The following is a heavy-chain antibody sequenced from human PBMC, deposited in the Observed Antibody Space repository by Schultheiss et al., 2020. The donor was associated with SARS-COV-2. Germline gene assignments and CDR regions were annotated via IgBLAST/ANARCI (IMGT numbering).Heavy chain of an antibody. Sequence: GESLKISCAASGFSFSRYSMNWVRQAPGKGLEWVSSISSSSSYIYYADSVKGRFTISRDNAKNSLYLQMNSLRDEDTAVYYCARSSGHLDYWGQGTLVTVSS. CDR1: GFSFSRYS. CDR2: ISSSSSYI. V-gene: IGHV3-21*01. CDR3: ARSSGHLDY. J-gene: IGHJ4*02. D-gene: IGHD6-19*01.